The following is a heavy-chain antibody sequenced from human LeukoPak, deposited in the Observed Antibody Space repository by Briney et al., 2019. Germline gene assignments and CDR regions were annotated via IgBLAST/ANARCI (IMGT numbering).Heavy chain of an antibody. CDR2: ISAYNGNT. CDR3: ASDREVLLWFGETQDY. J-gene: IGHJ4*02. D-gene: IGHD3-10*01. CDR1: GYTFTSYG. Sequence: ASVKVSCKASGYTFTSYGISWVRQAPGQGLEWMGWISAYNGNTNYAQKLQGRGTMTTDTSTSTAYMELRSLRSDDTAVYYCASDREVLLWFGETQDYWGQGTLVTVSS. V-gene: IGHV1-18*01.